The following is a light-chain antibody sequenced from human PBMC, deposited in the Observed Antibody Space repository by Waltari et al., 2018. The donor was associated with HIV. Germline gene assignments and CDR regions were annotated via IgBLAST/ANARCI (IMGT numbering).Light chain of an antibody. V-gene: IGLV1-47*02. CDR2: SNN. CDR1: RSNIGSNY. Sequence: QSVLTQPPSASGTPGQRVTISCSGSRSNIGSNYVYWYTQLPGTAPKPLLYSNNQRPSGVPDRFSGSKSGTSASLAISGLRSEDEADYYCAAWGNSLSLLFGGGTKLTVL. J-gene: IGLJ2*01. CDR3: AAWGNSLSLL.